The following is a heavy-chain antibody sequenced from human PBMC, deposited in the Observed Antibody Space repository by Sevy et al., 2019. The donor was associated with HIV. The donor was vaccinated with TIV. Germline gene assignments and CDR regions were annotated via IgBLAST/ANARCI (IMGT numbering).Heavy chain of an antibody. CDR1: GFTFSAYD. J-gene: IGHJ6*02. D-gene: IGHD3-16*01. V-gene: IGHV3-30*18. CDR2: ISSDGGYR. Sequence: GGSLRLSCAASGFTFSAYDMHWVRQAPGKGLEWVAIISSDGGYRYYADSVRGRFSMSKDNSKNTMYLQISALSIEDTAVYYCAKNRPPGGSYFSRHAMDVWGRGTTVTVSS. CDR3: AKNRPPGGSYFSRHAMDV.